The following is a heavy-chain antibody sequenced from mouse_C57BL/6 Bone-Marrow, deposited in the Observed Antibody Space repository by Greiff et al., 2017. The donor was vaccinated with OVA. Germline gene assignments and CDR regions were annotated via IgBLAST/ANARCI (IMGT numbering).Heavy chain of an antibody. CDR2: ISSGGSYT. CDR1: GFTFSSYG. Sequence: EVKLMESGGDLVKPGGSLKLSCAASGFTFSSYGMSWVRQTPDKRLEWVATISSGGSYTYYPDSVKGRFTISRDNAKNTLYLQMSSLKSEDTAMDYCARHWGPYGMDYWGQGTTLTVSS. V-gene: IGHV5-6*01. D-gene: IGHD2-1*01. CDR3: ARHWGPYGMDY. J-gene: IGHJ2*01.